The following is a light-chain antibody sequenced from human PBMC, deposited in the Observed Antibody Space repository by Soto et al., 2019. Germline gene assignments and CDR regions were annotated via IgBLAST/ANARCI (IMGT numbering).Light chain of an antibody. CDR1: QTISRG. V-gene: IGKV3-15*01. Sequence: EIVMTQSPATLSVSPGERATLSCRAIQTISRGLAWYQQKPGQAPSLLIYDSSTRATGIPARFSGSGSGTEFTLTISSLQSEDFAVYYCQQYDNWPPITFGQGTRLEIK. CDR2: DSS. CDR3: QQYDNWPPIT. J-gene: IGKJ5*01.